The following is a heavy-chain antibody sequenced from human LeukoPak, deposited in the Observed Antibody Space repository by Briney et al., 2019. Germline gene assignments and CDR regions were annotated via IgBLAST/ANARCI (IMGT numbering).Heavy chain of an antibody. J-gene: IGHJ4*02. CDR2: IYTSGST. CDR1: GCSISSYY. V-gene: IGHV4-4*07. Sequence: SETLSLTCTVSGCSISSYYWSWIRQPAGKGLEWIGRIYTSGSTNYNPSLKSRVTITVDKTKNQFSLKLSSVPAADTAVYYCAREEGYWGQGTLVTVSS. CDR3: AREEGY.